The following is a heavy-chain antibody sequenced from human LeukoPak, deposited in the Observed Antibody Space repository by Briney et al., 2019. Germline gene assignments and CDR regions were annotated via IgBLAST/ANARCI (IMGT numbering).Heavy chain of an antibody. CDR3: ARHMYYYGSGGYYNRGKLDY. CDR2: INHSGST. Sequence: GSLRLSCVGSGFTCGSDAMSWVRQSPGKGLEWIGEINHSGSTNYNPSLKSRVTISVDTSKNQFSLKLSSVTAADTAVYYCARHMYYYGSGGYYNRGKLDYWGQGTLVTVSS. D-gene: IGHD3-10*01. CDR1: GFTCGSDA. V-gene: IGHV4-34*01. J-gene: IGHJ4*02.